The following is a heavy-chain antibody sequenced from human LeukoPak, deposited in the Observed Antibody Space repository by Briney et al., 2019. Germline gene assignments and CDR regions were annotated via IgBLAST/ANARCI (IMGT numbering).Heavy chain of an antibody. Sequence: SETLSLTCTVSGDSISRESWSWIRQAPGKGLECIGYSYDSWRMNYNPSLQSRVTISLDTSKNRLSLQLNPVTAADTAVYYCARRIQLRSYWHFDLWGRGTLVTVTS. CDR1: GDSISRES. J-gene: IGHJ2*01. CDR3: ARRIQLRSYWHFDL. D-gene: IGHD1-1*01. V-gene: IGHV4-4*08. CDR2: SYDSWRM.